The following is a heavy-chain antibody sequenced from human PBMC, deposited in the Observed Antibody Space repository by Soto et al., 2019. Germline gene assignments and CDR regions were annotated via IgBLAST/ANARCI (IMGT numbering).Heavy chain of an antibody. D-gene: IGHD2-15*01. Sequence: SPACRVASVSLSYGCYSWDWLRQSRGKGLEWLGLIAHLETMYYSLCFRSPLSLSLDRTRNQFSLSLSSMTAADKAVYYCARGGGYDSFDFWGQGIQVTVSS. J-gene: IGHJ4*02. CDR1: SVSLSYGCYS. CDR3: ARGGGYDSFDF. CDR2: IAHLETM. V-gene: IGHV4-30-2*06.